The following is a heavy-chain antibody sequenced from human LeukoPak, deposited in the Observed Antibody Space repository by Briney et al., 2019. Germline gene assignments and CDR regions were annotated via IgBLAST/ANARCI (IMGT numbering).Heavy chain of an antibody. J-gene: IGHJ3*02. Sequence: ASVTVSCTASGYKFTNFGIIWVRQAPGQGLEWVGWISSYIGNTDYAQTFKGRVTMTKDKSTTTGYMELRSLGSDDTAVYYCARQSGSAAFDIWGQGTMVTVSS. CDR2: ISSYIGNT. V-gene: IGHV1-18*01. D-gene: IGHD6-25*01. CDR1: GYKFTNFG. CDR3: ARQSGSAAFDI.